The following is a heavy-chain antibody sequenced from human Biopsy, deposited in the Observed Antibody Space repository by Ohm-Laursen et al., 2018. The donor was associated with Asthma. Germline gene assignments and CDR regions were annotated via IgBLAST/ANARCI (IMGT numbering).Heavy chain of an antibody. J-gene: IGHJ4*02. CDR3: AKDRVAGRSYYFDY. V-gene: IGHV3-30*18. CDR1: GFNFHNYG. D-gene: IGHD6-13*01. CDR2: ILFDGRKI. Sequence: SLRLSRSASGFNFHNYGMNWVRRAPGKGLEWVAQILFDGRKINYPDSVKGRFTISRDNSKNMVYLQMNSLRPEDTAVYYCAKDRVAGRSYYFDYWGQGSLVSVSS.